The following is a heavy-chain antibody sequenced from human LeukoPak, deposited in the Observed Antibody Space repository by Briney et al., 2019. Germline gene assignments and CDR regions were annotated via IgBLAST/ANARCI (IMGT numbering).Heavy chain of an antibody. Sequence: GGSLRLSCAASGFPFSTFDMRWVRQAPGKGLECGSAISRSGDRTYYADSVKGRFAISRDNSKDTLYVQMNSLRVDHSAVYYCAKDRPTFQVWWDFIYHNYYMDVWGKGTTVTVS. J-gene: IGHJ6*03. V-gene: IGHV3-23*01. CDR3: AKDRPTFQVWWDFIYHNYYMDV. D-gene: IGHD1-26*01. CDR1: GFPFSTFD. CDR2: ISRSGDRT.